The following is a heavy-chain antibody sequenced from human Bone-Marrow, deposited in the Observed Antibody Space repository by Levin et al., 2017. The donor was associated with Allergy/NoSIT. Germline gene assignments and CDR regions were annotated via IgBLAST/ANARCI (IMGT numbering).Heavy chain of an antibody. V-gene: IGHV3-9*01. J-gene: IGHJ6*02. CDR1: FFSCYDYF. CDR2: LRWPSGSI. D-gene: IGHD2-2*01. Sequence: GGSLLLSFSSSFFSCYDYFIFFFLLLSFPFLSFVSGLRWPSGSIGYADSVKGRFTISRDNAKNSLYLQMNSLRAEDTALYYCAKDTQVGSAIGVVPAASPYYYYGMDGWGQGTTVTVSS. CDR3: AKDTQVGSAIGVVPAASPYYYYGMDG.